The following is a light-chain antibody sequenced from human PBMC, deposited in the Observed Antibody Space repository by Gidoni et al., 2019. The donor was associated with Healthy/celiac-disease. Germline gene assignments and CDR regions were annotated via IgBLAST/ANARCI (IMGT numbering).Light chain of an antibody. CDR1: SSDVGGYNY. J-gene: IGLJ1*01. CDR3: CSYAGSYSYV. CDR2: DVS. V-gene: IGLV2-11*01. Sequence: QSALTQPRPVSGSPGQSVTISCTGTSSDVGGYNYVSWYQQHPGQAPKPMIYDVSKRPSGVPDRLSCSKSGNTASLTISGLQAEDEADYYCCSYAGSYSYVFGTGIKVTVL.